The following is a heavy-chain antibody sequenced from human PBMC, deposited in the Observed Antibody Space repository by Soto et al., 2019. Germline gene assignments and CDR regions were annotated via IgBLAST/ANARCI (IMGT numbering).Heavy chain of an antibody. J-gene: IGHJ5*02. Sequence: QVQLVESGGGVVQPERSLRLSCAASGFTFSSYAMHWVRQAPGKGLEWVAVISYDGSNKYYADSVKGRFTISRDNSKNTLYLQMNSLSAVDTAVYYCATSVYYDSCGYPDPWGQGTLVTVSS. CDR3: ATSVYYDSCGYPDP. V-gene: IGHV3-30-3*01. CDR2: ISYDGSNK. CDR1: GFTFSSYA. D-gene: IGHD3-22*01.